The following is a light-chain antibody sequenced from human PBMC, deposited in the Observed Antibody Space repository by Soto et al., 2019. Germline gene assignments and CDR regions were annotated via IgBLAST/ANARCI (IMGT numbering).Light chain of an antibody. J-gene: IGKJ4*01. V-gene: IGKV1-9*01. Sequence: IQLTQSPSSLSASVGDRVTITCRASQGISSYLGCYQQKPGKAPNILIYDASTLHSGGPSRFSGGGSGTDFTLTISSLQPEDFATYYCQQVNVYPSTVGGGTKVDIK. CDR2: DAS. CDR1: QGISSY. CDR3: QQVNVYPST.